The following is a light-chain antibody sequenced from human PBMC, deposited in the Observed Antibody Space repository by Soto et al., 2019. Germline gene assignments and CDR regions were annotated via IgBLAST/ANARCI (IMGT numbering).Light chain of an antibody. CDR3: QQYNSYSGT. CDR1: LTVDSNF. J-gene: IGKJ1*01. V-gene: IGKV3D-7*01. CDR2: AAS. Sequence: EIVLTQSPATLSLSPGERATLSCRASLTVDSNFLAWYQQKPGQAPRLLIYAASTRATGIPDRFSGSGSGTEFTLTISSLQPDDFATYYCQQYNSYSGTFGHGTKVDIK.